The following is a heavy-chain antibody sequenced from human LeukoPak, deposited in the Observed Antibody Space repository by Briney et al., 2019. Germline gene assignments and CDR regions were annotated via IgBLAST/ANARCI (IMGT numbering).Heavy chain of an antibody. V-gene: IGHV1-2*02. CDR3: ARDRITMVRGVIMWFDP. CDR1: GYTFTGYY. Sequence: GASVKVSCKASGYTFTGYYMHWVRQAPGQGLEWMGWINPNSGGTNYAQKFQGSVTMTRDTSISTAYMELSRLRSDDTAVYYCARDRITMVRGVIMWFDPWGQGTLVTVSS. CDR2: INPNSGGT. D-gene: IGHD3-10*01. J-gene: IGHJ5*02.